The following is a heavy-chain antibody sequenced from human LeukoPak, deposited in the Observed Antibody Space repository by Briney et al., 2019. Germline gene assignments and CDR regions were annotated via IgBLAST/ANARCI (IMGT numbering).Heavy chain of an antibody. CDR2: MNPNSGNT. J-gene: IGHJ6*04. CDR3: ATDIVATTAFDI. V-gene: IGHV1-8*01. D-gene: IGHD5-12*01. Sequence: GASVKVSCKASGYTFTSYDINWVRQATGQGLEWMGWMNPNSGNTGYAQKFQGRVTMTRNTSISTAYMELSSLRSEDTAVYYCATDIVATTAFDIWGKGTTVTVSS. CDR1: GYTFTSYD.